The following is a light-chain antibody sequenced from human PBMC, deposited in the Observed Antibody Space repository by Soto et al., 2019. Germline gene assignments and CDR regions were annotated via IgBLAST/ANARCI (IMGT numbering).Light chain of an antibody. CDR3: QQYGSSPWT. Sequence: VLTQSPGTLSLSPGERATLSCRASHIFSNRYLAWYQQKPGQAPRLLLYGASSRATGIPDRFSGSGSGTDFTLTLSRLEPEDFAVYYCQQYGSSPWTFGQGTKVDIK. V-gene: IGKV3-20*01. CDR1: HIFSNRY. CDR2: GAS. J-gene: IGKJ1*01.